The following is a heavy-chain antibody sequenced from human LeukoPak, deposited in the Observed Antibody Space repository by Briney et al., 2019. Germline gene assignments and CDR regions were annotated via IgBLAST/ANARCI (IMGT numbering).Heavy chain of an antibody. V-gene: IGHV1-8*01. J-gene: IGHJ4*02. CDR1: GYTFTSYG. D-gene: IGHD7-27*01. CDR2: MSPNSGDT. CDR3: ARGPPNWGYDY. Sequence: PRASVKVSCKASGYTFTSYGFNWVRQATGQRPEWMGWMSPNSGDTGYVQKFQDRVTMTRNTSISTAYMELSSLRSDDTAVYYCARGPPNWGYDYWGPGTLVTVSS.